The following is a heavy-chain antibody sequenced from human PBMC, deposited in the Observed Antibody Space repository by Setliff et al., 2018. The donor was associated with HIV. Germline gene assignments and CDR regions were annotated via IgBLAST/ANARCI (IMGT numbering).Heavy chain of an antibody. J-gene: IGHJ3*02. V-gene: IGHV3-23*01. D-gene: IGHD3-22*01. Sequence: GESLKISCAASGFTFSNYAMTWVRQAPGKGLEWVSAISGSGGSTYYTDSVKGRFTISRDNSKNTLYLQMNSLRAEDTAVYYCAKDLYYYDDSGYYDAFDIWGQGTWSPSPQ. CDR1: GFTFSNYA. CDR3: AKDLYYYDDSGYYDAFDI. CDR2: ISGSGGST.